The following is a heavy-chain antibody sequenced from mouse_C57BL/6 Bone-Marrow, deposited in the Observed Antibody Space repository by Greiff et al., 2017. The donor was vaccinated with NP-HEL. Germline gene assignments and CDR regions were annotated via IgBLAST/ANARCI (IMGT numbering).Heavy chain of an antibody. CDR2: IDPSDSYT. CDR1: GYTFTSYW. V-gene: IGHV1-69*01. Sequence: VQLQQSGAELEMPGASVKLSCKASGYTFTSYWMHWVKQRPGQGLEWIGEIDPSDSYTNYNQKFKGKSTLTVDKSSSTAYMQLSSLTSEDSAVYYCARSWVYAMDYWGQGTSVTVSS. CDR3: ARSWVYAMDY. D-gene: IGHD4-1*01. J-gene: IGHJ4*01.